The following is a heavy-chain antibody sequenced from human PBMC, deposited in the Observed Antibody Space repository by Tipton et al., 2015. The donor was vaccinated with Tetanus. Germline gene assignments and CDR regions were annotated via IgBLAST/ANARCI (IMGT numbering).Heavy chain of an antibody. J-gene: IGHJ3*02. CDR1: GGTFSSYA. CDR2: IIPIFGTA. CDR3: ARDSRTNGDPGAFDI. V-gene: IGHV1-69*06. D-gene: IGHD4-17*01. Sequence: QSGPEVKKPGSSVKVSCKASGGTFSSYAISWVRQAPGQGLEWMGGIIPIFGTANYAQKFQGRVTITADKSTSTAYMELSSLRSEDTAVYYCARDSRTNGDPGAFDIWGQGTMVTVSS.